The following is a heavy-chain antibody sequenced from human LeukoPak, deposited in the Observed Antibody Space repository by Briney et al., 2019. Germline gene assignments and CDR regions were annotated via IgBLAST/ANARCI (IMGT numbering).Heavy chain of an antibody. CDR3: ARDESGYSGYVRFDP. D-gene: IGHD5-12*01. Sequence: QPGGSLRLSCAASGLTFSSYEMNWVRQAPGKELEWVSYISSSGGTIYYADSVKGRFTISRDNAKNSLYLQMNSLRAEDTAVYYCARDESGYSGYVRFDPWGQGTLVTVSS. J-gene: IGHJ5*02. V-gene: IGHV3-48*03. CDR1: GLTFSSYE. CDR2: ISSSGGTI.